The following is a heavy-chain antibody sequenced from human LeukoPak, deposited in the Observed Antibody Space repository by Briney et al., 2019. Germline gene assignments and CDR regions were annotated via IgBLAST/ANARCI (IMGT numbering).Heavy chain of an antibody. Sequence: GGSLRLSCAASGFTFSDYYMSWIRQAPGKGLEWISYAGSSGSPMNYADSVKGRFTISKDNAKNSLYLQMNSLRAEDTAMCYCARTGFDLWSGYYGARYFFDYWGQGTLVTVSS. CDR2: AGSSGSPM. CDR3: ARTGFDLWSGYYGARYFFDY. J-gene: IGHJ4*02. D-gene: IGHD3-3*01. CDR1: GFTFSDYY. V-gene: IGHV3-11*01.